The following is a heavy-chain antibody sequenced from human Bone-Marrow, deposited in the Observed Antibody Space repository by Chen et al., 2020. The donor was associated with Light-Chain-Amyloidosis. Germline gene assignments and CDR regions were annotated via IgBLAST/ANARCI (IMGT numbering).Heavy chain of an antibody. CDR2: ISPSDGAT. D-gene: IGHD3-10*01. CDR3: ARYYYGGWFDP. J-gene: IGHJ5*02. CDR1: GYTFTSYY. Sequence: QVQLVQSGAEVKRPGASVKVSCKASGYTFTSYYILWLRQAPGHGLEWMGLISPSDGATNYAQTFRGRVTMARDTSTNTVYMELSSLTSSDTAVYYCARYYYGGWFDPWGQGTLVTVSS. V-gene: IGHV1-46*01.